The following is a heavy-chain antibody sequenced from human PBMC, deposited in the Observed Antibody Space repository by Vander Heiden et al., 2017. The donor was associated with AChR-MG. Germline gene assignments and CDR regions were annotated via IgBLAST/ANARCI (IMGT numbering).Heavy chain of an antibody. D-gene: IGHD4-4*01. CDR1: GFTFSSYA. Sequence: EVQLLESGGGLVQPGGSLRLSCAASGFTFSSYAMSWVRQAPGKGLEWVSAISGSGGGTYYADSVKGRFTISRDNSKNTLYLQMNSLRAEDTAVYYCAKDFFLMTTVTTFFDYWGDGPLVTVSS. CDR2: ISGSGGGT. CDR3: AKDFFLMTTVTTFFDY. J-gene: IGHJ4*01. V-gene: IGHV3-23*01.